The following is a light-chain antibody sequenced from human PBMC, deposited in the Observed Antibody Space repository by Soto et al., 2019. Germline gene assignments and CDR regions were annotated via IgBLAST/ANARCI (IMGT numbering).Light chain of an antibody. V-gene: IGKV3-20*01. CDR1: QSVSNNY. CDR2: GSS. CDR3: QQYGSSGT. J-gene: IGKJ1*01. Sequence: IVFTQSPRTLSLSPVERATLSCRASQSVSNNYLAWYQQKPGQAPRLLIYGSSNRATGIPDRFSGSGSGTDFTLTISRLAPEDFAVYYCQQYGSSGTFGQGTKVDIK.